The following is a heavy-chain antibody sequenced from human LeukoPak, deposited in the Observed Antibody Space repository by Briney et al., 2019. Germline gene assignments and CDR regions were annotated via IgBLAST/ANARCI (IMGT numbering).Heavy chain of an antibody. CDR3: ARDPPGAHFDY. CDR1: GFTFSSYA. Sequence: GGSLRLSCAASGFTFSSYAMSWVRQAPGKGLEWVSYISSSSSNIFYADSFKGRFTISRDNAQNSLYLQMNSLRVEDTAVYYCARDPPGAHFDYWGQGTLVTVSS. D-gene: IGHD7-27*01. CDR2: ISSSSSNI. V-gene: IGHV3-21*01. J-gene: IGHJ4*02.